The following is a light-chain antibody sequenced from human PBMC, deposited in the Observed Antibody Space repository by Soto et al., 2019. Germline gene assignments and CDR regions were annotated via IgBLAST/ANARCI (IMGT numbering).Light chain of an antibody. J-gene: IGLJ2*01. CDR2: STN. CDR3: LLYYGGAQPVV. Sequence: QAVVTQEPSLTVSPGGTVTLTCASSTGAVTSGHYPNWFQQKPGQAPRALIYSTNKKHSWTPARVSGSLLGGKAALTLSGVQPEDEAAYYCLLYYGGAQPVVFGGGTKLTVL. CDR1: TGAVTSGHY. V-gene: IGLV7-43*01.